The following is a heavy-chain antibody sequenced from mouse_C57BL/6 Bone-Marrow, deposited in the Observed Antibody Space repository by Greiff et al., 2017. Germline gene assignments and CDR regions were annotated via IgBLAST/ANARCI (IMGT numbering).Heavy chain of an antibody. V-gene: IGHV5-2*01. J-gene: IGHJ3*01. CDR3: ASIYYGYDGSY. CDR2: INSDGGST. Sequence: EVQGVESGGGLVQPGESLQLSCESNEYEFPSHDMSWVRKTPEKRLELVAAINSDGGSTYYPDTMERRFIISRDNTKKTLYLQMSSLRSEDTALYYCASIYYGYDGSYWGQGTLVTVSA. CDR1: EYEFPSHD. D-gene: IGHD2-2*01.